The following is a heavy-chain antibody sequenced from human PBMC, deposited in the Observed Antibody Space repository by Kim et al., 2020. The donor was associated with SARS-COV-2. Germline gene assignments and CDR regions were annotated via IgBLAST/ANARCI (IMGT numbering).Heavy chain of an antibody. Sequence: GGSLRLSCAASGFTFSTHWMTWVRQAPGKGLEWVANIKRDGSDTYHVDSVKGRFTISRDNSKNTLYLQMNSLRDEDTAMYYCARVDSTSQSSPYFDAFDIWGPGTIVTVSS. J-gene: IGHJ3*02. CDR3: ARVDSTSQSSPYFDAFDI. CDR1: GFTFSTHW. CDR2: IKRDGSDT. D-gene: IGHD2-2*01. V-gene: IGHV3-7*03.